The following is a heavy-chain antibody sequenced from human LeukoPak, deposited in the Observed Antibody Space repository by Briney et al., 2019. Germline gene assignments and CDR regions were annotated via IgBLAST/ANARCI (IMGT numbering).Heavy chain of an antibody. CDR2: IKGTGST. CDR1: GGSLSTFF. V-gene: IGHV4-4*07. Sequence: PSETLSLTCTVSGGSLSTFFWTWIRQPAGKGLEWIGRIKGTGSTVYNASLWGRVTMSVDTSKNQFSLNLRSVTAADTAVYYCARGIGSDGDYGDWFDPWGQGTLVAVSS. J-gene: IGHJ5*02. D-gene: IGHD4-17*01. CDR3: ARGIGSDGDYGDWFDP.